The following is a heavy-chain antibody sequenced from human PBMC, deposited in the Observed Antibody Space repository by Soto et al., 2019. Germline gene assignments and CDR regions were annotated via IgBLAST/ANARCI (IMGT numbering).Heavy chain of an antibody. CDR1: GYTFTSYA. V-gene: IGHV1-3*05. J-gene: IGHJ6*02. Sequence: QVQLVQSGAEEKKPGASVKVSCKASGYTFTSYAMHWVRQAPGQRLEWMGWINAGNGNTKYSQKCQGRVTITRDTSASTAYMDLSSLRSEDTAVYYCARGPGTGMDVWGQGTTVTVSS. D-gene: IGHD1-1*01. CDR2: INAGNGNT. CDR3: ARGPGTGMDV.